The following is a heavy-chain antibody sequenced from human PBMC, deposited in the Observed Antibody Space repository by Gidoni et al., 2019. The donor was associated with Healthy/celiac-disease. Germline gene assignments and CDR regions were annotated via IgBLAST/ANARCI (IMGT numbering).Heavy chain of an antibody. V-gene: IGHV3-9*01. D-gene: IGHD2-2*02. CDR2: ISWNSGSI. CDR1: GFTFDDYA. Sequence: EVQLGESGGGLVQPGRSLRLSCAASGFTFDDYAMHWVRQAPGKGLEWVSGISWNSGSIGYADSVKGRFTISRDNAKNSLYLQMNSLRAEDTALYYCAKALTLTEPYTRWGQGTLVTVSS. CDR3: AKALTLTEPYTR. J-gene: IGHJ4*02.